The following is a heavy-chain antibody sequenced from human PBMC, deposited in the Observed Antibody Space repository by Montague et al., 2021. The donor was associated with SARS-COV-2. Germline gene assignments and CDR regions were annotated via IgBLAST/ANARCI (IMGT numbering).Heavy chain of an antibody. Sequence: VKVSCKVFGYTRSQTIMHWVRQAPGKGLEWMGSFDPEDGETVYTQTLQGRVAMTADSSTGTAYMELTSLISDDTAVYYCTTHSISGVVIYAFAFWGQGTMVTVSS. CDR1: GYTRSQTI. D-gene: IGHD3-3*01. CDR3: TTHSISGVVIYAFAF. V-gene: IGHV1-24*01. CDR2: FDPEDGET. J-gene: IGHJ3*01.